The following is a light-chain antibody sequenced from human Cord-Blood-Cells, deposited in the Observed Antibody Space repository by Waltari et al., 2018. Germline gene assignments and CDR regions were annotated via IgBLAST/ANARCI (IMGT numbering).Light chain of an antibody. V-gene: IGKV3-20*01. Sequence: EIVLTQSPGTLSLSPGERATLTCRASQSVSSSYLTWYQQTPGQAPRLLIYGASSRAPGIPDRFSGSGSVTDFTLTISRLEPEDFAVYYCQQYGSSPYTFGQGTKLEIK. J-gene: IGKJ2*01. CDR2: GAS. CDR1: QSVSSSY. CDR3: QQYGSSPYT.